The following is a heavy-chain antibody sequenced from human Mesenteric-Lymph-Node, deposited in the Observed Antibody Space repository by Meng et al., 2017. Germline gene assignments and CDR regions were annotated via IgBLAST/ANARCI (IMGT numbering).Heavy chain of an antibody. J-gene: IGHJ4*02. D-gene: IGHD5-12*01. CDR2: IWYDGSNK. CDR1: GFTFSSYG. V-gene: IGHV3-33*01. CDR3: ARGYSGYDWGY. Sequence: GESLKISCAASGFTFSSYGMHWVRQAPGKGLEWVAVIWYDGSNKYYADSVKGRFTISRDNSKNTLYLQMNSLRAEDTAVYYCARGYSGYDWGYWGQGTLVTVSS.